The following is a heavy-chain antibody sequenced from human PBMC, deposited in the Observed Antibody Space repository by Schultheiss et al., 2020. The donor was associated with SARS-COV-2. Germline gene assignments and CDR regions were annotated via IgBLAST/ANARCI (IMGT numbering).Heavy chain of an antibody. CDR3: ASTTVAGTFYFDY. V-gene: IGHV4-34*01. CDR2: INHSGST. CDR1: GGSFSGYY. D-gene: IGHD6-19*01. J-gene: IGHJ4*02. Sequence: GSLRLSCAVYGGSFSGYYWGWIRQPPGKGLEWIGEINHSGSTNYNPSLKSRVTISVDTSKNQFSLKLSSVTAADTAVYYCASTTVAGTFYFDYWGQGTLVTVSS.